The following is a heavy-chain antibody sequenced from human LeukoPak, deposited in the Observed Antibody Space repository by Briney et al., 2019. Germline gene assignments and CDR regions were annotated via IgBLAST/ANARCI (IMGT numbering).Heavy chain of an antibody. CDR2: IYSGGST. D-gene: IGHD3-22*01. CDR3: ARDSGGYYYQVDYFDY. CDR1: GFTVSSNY. Sequence: AGGSLRLSCAASGFTVSSNYMSWVRQAPGKGLEWVSVIYSGGSTYYADSVKGRFTISRDNSKNTLYLQMNSLRAEDTAVYYCARDSGGYYYQVDYFDYWGQGTLVTVSS. J-gene: IGHJ4*02. V-gene: IGHV3-53*01.